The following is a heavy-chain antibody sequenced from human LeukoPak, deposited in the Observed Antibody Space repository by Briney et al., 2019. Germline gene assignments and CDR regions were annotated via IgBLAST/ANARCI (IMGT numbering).Heavy chain of an antibody. CDR3: ARGGYAAVDWFDP. CDR1: GYTLTNYV. D-gene: IGHD6-25*01. Sequence: ASVKVSCKASGYTLTNYVISWVRQAPGQGREGMGWIRAYNGNTNYAQKLQGRVNMTTDTSTSTAYMELRSLRSDDRAVYYCARGGYAAVDWFDPWRQGTLVTVSS. CDR2: IRAYNGNT. V-gene: IGHV1-18*01. J-gene: IGHJ5*02.